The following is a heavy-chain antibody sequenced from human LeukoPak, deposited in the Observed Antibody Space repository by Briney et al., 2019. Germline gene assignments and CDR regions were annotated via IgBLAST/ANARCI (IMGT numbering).Heavy chain of an antibody. CDR1: GFTFPRYA. J-gene: IGHJ5*01. CDR2: IGGSGANT. D-gene: IGHD2-2*01. V-gene: IGHV3-23*01. CDR3: AKDLTTSSWYDS. Sequence: GGSLRLSRVASGFTFPRYAMNWVRQAPGQGLEWVSGIGGSGANTYYAEYVKGRFTISRDNAKNTVYLQMNSLRAEDTAMYYCAKDLTTSSWYDSWGQGTLVTVSS.